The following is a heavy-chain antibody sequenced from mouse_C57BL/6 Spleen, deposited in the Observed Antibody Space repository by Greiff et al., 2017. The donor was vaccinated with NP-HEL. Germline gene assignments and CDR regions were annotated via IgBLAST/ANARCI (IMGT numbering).Heavy chain of an antibody. V-gene: IGHV1-69*01. J-gene: IGHJ4*01. CDR3: ASQGDAMDY. D-gene: IGHD3-3*01. CDR1: GYTFTSYW. Sequence: QVQLQQPGAELVMPGASVKLSCKASGYTFTSYWMHWVKQRPGQGLEWIGEIDPSDSYTNYNQKFKGKSTLTVDKSSSTAYMQLSSLTSEDSAVYYCASQGDAMDYWGQGTSVTVSS. CDR2: IDPSDSYT.